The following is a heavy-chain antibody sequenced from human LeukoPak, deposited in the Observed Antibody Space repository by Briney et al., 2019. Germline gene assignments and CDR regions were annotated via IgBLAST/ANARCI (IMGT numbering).Heavy chain of an antibody. CDR3: ARDDYDILTGGTGVVRGFDY. D-gene: IGHD3-9*01. Sequence: GGSLRLSCAASGFTFSSYAMHWVRQAPGKGLEWVAVISYDGSNKYYADSVKGRFTISRDNSKNTLYLQMNSLRAEDTAVYYCARDDYDILTGGTGVVRGFDYWGQGTLVTVSS. CDR1: GFTFSSYA. CDR2: ISYDGSNK. V-gene: IGHV3-30*04. J-gene: IGHJ4*02.